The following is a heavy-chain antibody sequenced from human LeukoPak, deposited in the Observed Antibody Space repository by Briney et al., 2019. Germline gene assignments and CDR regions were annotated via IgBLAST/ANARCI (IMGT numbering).Heavy chain of an antibody. CDR3: ARGDSGSYYFDY. J-gene: IGHJ4*02. V-gene: IGHV3-48*03. D-gene: IGHD1-26*01. CDR2: ISSSGSTI. CDR1: GFTFSSYE. Sequence: PGGSLRPPCAASGFTFSSYEMNWVRQAPGKGLEWVSYISSSGSTIYYADSVKGRFTISRDNAKNSLYLQMNSLRAEDTAVYYCARGDSGSYYFDYWGQGTLVTVSS.